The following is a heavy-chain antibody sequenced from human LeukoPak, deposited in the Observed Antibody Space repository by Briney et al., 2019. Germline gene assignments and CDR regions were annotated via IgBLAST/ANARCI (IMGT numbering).Heavy chain of an antibody. CDR3: ARLTALAGHRGAFDI. Sequence: PSESLSLTCNVSGGSIGGHTFYWDWIRQPPGKGLQWIATIYYNGNTFYNPSLKSRVAISIDMSKSQFSLHLSSVTAADTAIYYCARLTALAGHRGAFDIWGPGTMVTVSS. J-gene: IGHJ3*02. D-gene: IGHD6-19*01. CDR1: GGSIGGHTFY. CDR2: IYYNGNT. V-gene: IGHV4-39*01.